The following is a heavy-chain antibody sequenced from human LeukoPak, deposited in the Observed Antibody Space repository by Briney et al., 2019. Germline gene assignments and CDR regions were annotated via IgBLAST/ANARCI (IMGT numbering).Heavy chain of an antibody. Sequence: ASVKVSCKASGYTFTGYYMHWVRQAPGQGLEWMGWINPNSGGTNYAQKFQGRVTMTRDTSISTAYMELSRLRSDDTAVYYCARDFRAAMVSDWFDPWGQRTLVTVSS. J-gene: IGHJ5*02. V-gene: IGHV1-2*02. CDR2: INPNSGGT. D-gene: IGHD5-18*01. CDR3: ARDFRAAMVSDWFDP. CDR1: GYTFTGYY.